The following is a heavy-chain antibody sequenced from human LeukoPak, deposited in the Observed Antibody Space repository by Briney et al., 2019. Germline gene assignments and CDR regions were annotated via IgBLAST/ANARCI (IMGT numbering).Heavy chain of an antibody. D-gene: IGHD1-26*01. CDR1: GYTFTGYY. Sequence: ASVKVSCKASGYTFTGYYIHWVRQAPGQGLEWMGWINPNNGGTNYAQNFQGRVTMTRDTSISTAYMELSWLTSDDTAMYYCARLGAPVASYYYMDVWGKGTTVTVSS. CDR3: ARLGAPVASYYYMDV. V-gene: IGHV1-2*02. CDR2: INPNNGGT. J-gene: IGHJ6*03.